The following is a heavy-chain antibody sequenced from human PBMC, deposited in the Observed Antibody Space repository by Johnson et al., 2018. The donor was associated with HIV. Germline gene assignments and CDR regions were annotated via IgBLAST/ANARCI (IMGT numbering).Heavy chain of an antibody. V-gene: IGHV3-30-3*01. CDR3: ARGIVGATYAFDI. D-gene: IGHD1-26*01. Sequence: QVQLVESGGGVVQPGRSLRLSCAASGFTFSSYAMHWVRQAPGKGLEWVAVISYDGSNKYYADPVKGRFTISRDNSKNTPERQMNSLRAGDTAVYYCARGIVGATYAFDIWGQGTMVTVSS. CDR2: ISYDGSNK. CDR1: GFTFSSYA. J-gene: IGHJ3*02.